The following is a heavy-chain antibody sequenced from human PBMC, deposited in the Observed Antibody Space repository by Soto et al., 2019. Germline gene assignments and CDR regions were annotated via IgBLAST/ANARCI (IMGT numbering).Heavy chain of an antibody. J-gene: IGHJ6*02. CDR3: ARVALGYDYADV. Sequence: ASVKVSCKAFGYTFNAFYMHWVRQAPGQGLEWMGVINPSGDGTSYAQKFQGGVTMTRDTSTSTVYMELSSLRSEGTAVYYCARVALGYDYADVWGQGTTVTVSS. D-gene: IGHD4-17*01. CDR1: GYTFNAFY. V-gene: IGHV1-46*02. CDR2: INPSGDGT.